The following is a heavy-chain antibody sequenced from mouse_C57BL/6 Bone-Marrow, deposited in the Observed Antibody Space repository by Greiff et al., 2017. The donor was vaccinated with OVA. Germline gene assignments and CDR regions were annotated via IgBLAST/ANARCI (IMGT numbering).Heavy chain of an antibody. CDR2: IDPENGDT. V-gene: IGHV14-4*01. J-gene: IGHJ3*01. Sequence: VHVKQSGAELVRPGASVKLSCTASGFNIKDDYMHWVKQRPEQDLEWIGWIDPENGDTEYASKFQGKATITADTSSNTAYLQLSSLTSEDTAVYYCTPIYYGAYWGQGTLVTVSA. CDR3: TPIYYGAY. D-gene: IGHD2-1*01. CDR1: GFNIKDDY.